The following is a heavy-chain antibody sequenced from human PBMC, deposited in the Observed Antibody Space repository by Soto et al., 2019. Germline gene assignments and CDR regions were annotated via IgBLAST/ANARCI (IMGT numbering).Heavy chain of an antibody. V-gene: IGHV3-64*01. CDR1: GFTFSSYA. J-gene: IGHJ3*02. CDR2: ISSNGGST. Sequence: QSGGSLRLSCAASGFTFSSYAMHWVRQAPGKGLEYVSAISSNGGSTYYANSVKGRFTISRDNSKNTLYLQMGSLRAEDMAVYYCARGPEGYAFEIWGQGTMVPVSS. CDR3: ARGPEGYAFEI.